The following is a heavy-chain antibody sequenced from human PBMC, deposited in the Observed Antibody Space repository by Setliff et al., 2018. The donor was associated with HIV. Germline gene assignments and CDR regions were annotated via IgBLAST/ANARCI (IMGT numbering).Heavy chain of an antibody. CDR3: ARHRQGLTGSTPGYYMDV. D-gene: IGHD1-7*01. CDR2: ISYSGST. J-gene: IGHJ6*03. Sequence: SETLSLTCNVSGGSFSNSYYFWGWIRQPPGNGLEWIGSISYSGSTYYNPSLKSRVTMSVDKSKNQFSLKLSSVTAADTAVYYCARHRQGLTGSTPGYYMDVWGKGTTVTVSS. V-gene: IGHV4-39*01. CDR1: GGSFSNSYYF.